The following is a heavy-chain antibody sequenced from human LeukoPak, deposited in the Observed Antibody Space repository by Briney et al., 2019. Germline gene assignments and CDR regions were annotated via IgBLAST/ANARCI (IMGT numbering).Heavy chain of an antibody. CDR1: GGSLSSYY. CDR2: IYYSGST. V-gene: IGHV4-59*01. D-gene: IGHD6-13*01. CDR3: ARDAAAEGWFDP. Sequence: SETLSLTCTVSGGSLSSYYWSWIRQPPGEGLEWIGYIYYSGSTNYNPSLKSRVTISVDTSKNQFSLKLSSVTAADTAVYYCARDAAAEGWFDPWGQGTLVTVSS. J-gene: IGHJ5*02.